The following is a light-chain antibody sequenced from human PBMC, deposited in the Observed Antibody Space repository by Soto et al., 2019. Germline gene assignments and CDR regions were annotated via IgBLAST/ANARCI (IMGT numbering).Light chain of an antibody. CDR2: SNN. V-gene: IGLV1-44*01. CDR3: ATWDDSLNGWV. CDR1: SSNIGSNT. J-gene: IGLJ3*02. Sequence: QSVLTQPPSASETPGQRVNVSCSGSSSNIGSNTVNWYQQLPGTAPKLLIYSNNQRPSGVPDRFSGSKSGTSASLAISGLQSDDEADYYCATWDDSLNGWVFGGGTKVTVL.